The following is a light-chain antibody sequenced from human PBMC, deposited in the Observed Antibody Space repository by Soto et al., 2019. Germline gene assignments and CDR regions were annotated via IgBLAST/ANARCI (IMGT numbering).Light chain of an antibody. V-gene: IGLV2-8*01. CDR1: SGDVGSYRF. J-gene: IGLJ2*01. CDR2: EVT. Sequence: QPVLTQPPSAPGSPGQSVTISCTATSGDVGSYRFVSWYQQHPGKAPKLLIYEVTKRPSGVPDRFSASTSGNTASLTVSGLQADDEADYYCSSYAGNNNVIFGGGTKLTVL. CDR3: SSYAGNNNVI.